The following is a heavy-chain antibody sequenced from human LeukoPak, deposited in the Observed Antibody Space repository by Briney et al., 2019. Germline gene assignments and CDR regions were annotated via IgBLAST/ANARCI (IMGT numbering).Heavy chain of an antibody. D-gene: IGHD5-18*01. J-gene: IGHJ4*02. CDR3: TTDTAMVPIDY. V-gene: IGHV3-15*01. Sequence: PGGSLRLSCAASGFTFSNAWMSWVRQAPGKGLEWVGRIKSKTDGGTTDYAAPVEGRFTISRDDSKNTLYLQMNSLKTEDTAVYYCTTDTAMVPIDYWGQGTLVTVSS. CDR1: GFTFSNAW. CDR2: IKSKTDGGTT.